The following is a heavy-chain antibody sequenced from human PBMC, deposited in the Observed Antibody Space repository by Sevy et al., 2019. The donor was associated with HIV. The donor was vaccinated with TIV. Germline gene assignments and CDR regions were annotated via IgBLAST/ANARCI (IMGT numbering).Heavy chain of an antibody. Sequence: GGSLRLSCAASGFTFSSFFMHWVRQAPGKGLEWAATISYDGSNEHYADSVKGRFTISRDNSKNALYLQMNSLRAEDTAVYYCALERLSSNVAEYFQNWGQGTLVTVSS. CDR3: ALERLSSNVAEYFQN. J-gene: IGHJ1*01. V-gene: IGHV3-30-3*01. CDR1: GFTFSSFF. D-gene: IGHD1-1*01. CDR2: ISYDGSNE.